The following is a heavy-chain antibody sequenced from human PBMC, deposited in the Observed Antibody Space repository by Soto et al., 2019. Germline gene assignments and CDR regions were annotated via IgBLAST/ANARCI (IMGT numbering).Heavy chain of an antibody. CDR3: ARDDEHGSNCDLAY. V-gene: IGHV4-4*02. D-gene: IGHD1-26*01. J-gene: IGHJ4*02. CDR2: IYHSGST. Sequence: SETLSLTCAVSGGSISSSNWWSWVRQPPGKGLEWIGEIYHSGSTNYNPSLKSRVTISVDKSKNQFSLKLSSVTAADTAVYYCARDDEHGSNCDLAYWGQGALVTVSS. CDR1: GGSISSSNW.